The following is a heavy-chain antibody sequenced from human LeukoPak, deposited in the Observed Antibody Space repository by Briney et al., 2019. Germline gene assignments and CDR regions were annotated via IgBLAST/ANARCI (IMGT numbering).Heavy chain of an antibody. CDR3: ARSELLWFGGVNSGFDY. J-gene: IGHJ4*02. D-gene: IGHD3-10*01. Sequence: SETLSLTCTVSGGSMSSYYWSWIRQPPGKGLEWIGYIYYSGSTNYNPSLKSRVTISLDTSKIQFSLKLSSVTAADTAVYCCARSELLWFGGVNSGFDYWGQGTLVTVSS. CDR2: IYYSGST. V-gene: IGHV4-59*01. CDR1: GGSMSSYY.